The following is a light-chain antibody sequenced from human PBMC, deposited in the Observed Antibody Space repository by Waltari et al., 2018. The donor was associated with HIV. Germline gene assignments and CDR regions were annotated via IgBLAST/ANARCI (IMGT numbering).Light chain of an antibody. CDR3: QQYYSTPT. V-gene: IGKV4-1*01. CDR2: WAS. Sequence: DIVMTQSPDSLVVSLGERATINCKSSQSVLYSSNNKNYLAWYQQKPGQPPKLLIYWASTRESGVPDRFSGSWSGTDFTLTISSLQAEDVAVYYCQQYYSTPTFGQGTKVEIK. CDR1: QSVLYSSNNKNY. J-gene: IGKJ1*01.